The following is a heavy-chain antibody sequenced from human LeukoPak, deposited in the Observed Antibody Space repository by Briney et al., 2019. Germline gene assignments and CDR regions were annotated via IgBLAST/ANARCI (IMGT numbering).Heavy chain of an antibody. D-gene: IGHD2-15*01. V-gene: IGHV3-48*01. Sequence: GGSLRLSCAASGFIFSSYSMNWVRQAPGKGLERVSYLGPTSSTISYADSVQGRFTISRDNSKSTLCLQMNSLRAEDTAVYYCAKQLGYCSDGSCYFPYWGQGTLVTVSS. CDR2: LGPTSSTI. CDR1: GFIFSSYS. J-gene: IGHJ4*02. CDR3: AKQLGYCSDGSCYFPY.